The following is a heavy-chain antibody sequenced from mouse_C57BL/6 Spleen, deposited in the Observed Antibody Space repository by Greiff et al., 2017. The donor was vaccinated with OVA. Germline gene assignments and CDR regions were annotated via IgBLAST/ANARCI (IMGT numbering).Heavy chain of an antibody. D-gene: IGHD4-1*01. CDR1: GYTFTSYW. J-gene: IGHJ3*01. Sequence: VQLQQPGAELVKPGASVKLSCKASGYTFTSYWMQWVKQRPGQGLEWIGEIDPSDSYTNYNQKFKGKATLTVDTSSSTAYMQLSSLTSEDSAGYYCARRGNWIAWFAYWGQGTLVTVSA. V-gene: IGHV1-50*01. CDR2: IDPSDSYT. CDR3: ARRGNWIAWFAY.